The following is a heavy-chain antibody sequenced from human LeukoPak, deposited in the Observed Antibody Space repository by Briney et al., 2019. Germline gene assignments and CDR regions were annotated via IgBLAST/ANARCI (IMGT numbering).Heavy chain of an antibody. J-gene: IGHJ4*02. D-gene: IGHD3-3*01. Sequence: SSESLSLTCAVYGGSFNGYYCSGIRQPPGKGLEWSGEINHSGSTNYNPSLKSRVTISVDTPKKQFSLNLSSVTAADTAVYYCARGSYIISSGYYRPFDNWGQGIRVIVSS. CDR3: ARGSYIISSGYYRPFDN. CDR2: INHSGST. V-gene: IGHV4-34*01. CDR1: GGSFNGYY.